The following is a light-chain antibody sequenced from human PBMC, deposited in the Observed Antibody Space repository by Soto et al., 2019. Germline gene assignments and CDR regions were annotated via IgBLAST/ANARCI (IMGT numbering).Light chain of an antibody. CDR2: GAS. CDR3: QKYGSSPPYT. J-gene: IGKJ2*01. CDR1: QSVSSSY. Sequence: IVLTQSPATLSLSPGERATLSCRASQSVSSSYLAWYQQKPGQAPRLLIYGASSRATGIPDRFSGSGSGTDFTLTISGLEHEDFAVYYCQKYGSSPPYTFGQGTKLDIK. V-gene: IGKV3-20*01.